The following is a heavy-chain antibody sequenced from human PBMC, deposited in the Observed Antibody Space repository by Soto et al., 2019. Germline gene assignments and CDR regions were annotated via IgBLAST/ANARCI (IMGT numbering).Heavy chain of an antibody. CDR1: GFTFSSYS. D-gene: IGHD4-17*01. CDR2: ISSSSSYI. CDR3: ARGITYGGNTFGY. J-gene: IGHJ4*02. V-gene: IGHV3-21*01. Sequence: XGSLRLSCAASGFTFSSYSMNWVRQAPGKGLEWVSSISSSSSYIYYADSVKGRFTISRDNAKNSLYLQMNSLRAEDTAVYYCARGITYGGNTFGYWGQGTLVTVSS.